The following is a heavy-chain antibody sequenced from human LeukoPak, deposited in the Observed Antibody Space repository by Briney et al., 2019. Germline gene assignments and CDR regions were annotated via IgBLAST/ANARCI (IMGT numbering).Heavy chain of an antibody. Sequence: GGSLRLSCAASGFTFSSSYINWVRQAPGKGLEWVSAIYSGGTTYYADSVRGRFTISRDNSKNTLYLLMNSLRAEDTAMYHCARQTGESTNFDNWGQGTLVTVSS. D-gene: IGHD2-2*01. CDR2: IYSGGTT. CDR3: ARQTGESTNFDN. CDR1: GFTFSSSY. V-gene: IGHV3-53*01. J-gene: IGHJ4*02.